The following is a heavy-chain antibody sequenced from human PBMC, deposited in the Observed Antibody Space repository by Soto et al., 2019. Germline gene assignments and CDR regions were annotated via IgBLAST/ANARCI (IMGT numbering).Heavy chain of an antibody. CDR2: IIPIFGTA. D-gene: IGHD6-13*01. CDR1: GGTFSSYA. CDR3: AREIATYSSSWYGNYYYYYYGLDV. V-gene: IGHV1-69*13. Sequence: ASVKFSCKASGGTFSSYAISWVRQAPGQGLEWMGGIIPIFGTANYAQKFQGRVTITADESTSTAYMELSSLRSEDTAVYYCAREIATYSSSWYGNYYYYYYGLDVWGQGTTVTVSS. J-gene: IGHJ6*02.